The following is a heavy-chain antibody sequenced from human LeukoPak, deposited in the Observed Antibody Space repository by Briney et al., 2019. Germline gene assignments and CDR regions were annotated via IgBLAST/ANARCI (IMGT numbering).Heavy chain of an antibody. CDR1: GFTFSSYR. V-gene: IGHV3-21*01. J-gene: IGHJ5*02. D-gene: IGHD6-19*01. CDR2: ISSSSSYI. Sequence: EGSLRLSCAASGFTFSSYRMNWVRQAPGKGLEWVSSISSSSSYIYYADSVKGRFTISRDNAKNSLYLQMNSLRAEDTAVYYCARGGSGWPPGWFDPWGQGTLVTVSS. CDR3: ARGGSGWPPGWFDP.